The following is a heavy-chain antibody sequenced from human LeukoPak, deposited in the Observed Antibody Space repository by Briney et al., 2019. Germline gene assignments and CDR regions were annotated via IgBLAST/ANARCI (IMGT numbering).Heavy chain of an antibody. CDR1: GGSISSYY. CDR3: ARGGGRQWLPFDY. V-gene: IGHV4-59*01. CDR2: IYYSGST. J-gene: IGHJ4*02. D-gene: IGHD5-12*01. Sequence: PSETLSLTCTVSGGSISSYYWSWIRQPPGKGLEWIGYIYYSGSTNYNPSLKSRVTISVDTSKNQFSLKLSSVTAADTAVYYCARGGGRQWLPFDYWGQGTLVTVSS.